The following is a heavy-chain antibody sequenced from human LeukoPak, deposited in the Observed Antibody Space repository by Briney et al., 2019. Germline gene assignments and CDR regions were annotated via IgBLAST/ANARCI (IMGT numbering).Heavy chain of an antibody. D-gene: IGHD2-2*01. Sequence: GGSLRLSCAASGFTFSSYGMHWVRQAPGKGLEWVAFIRYDGSNKYYADSVKGRFTISRDNSKNTLYLQMNSLRVEDAAAYYCAKPVVPAARLFDFWGQGTLVTVSS. J-gene: IGHJ4*02. CDR3: AKPVVPAARLFDF. CDR2: IRYDGSNK. CDR1: GFTFSSYG. V-gene: IGHV3-30*02.